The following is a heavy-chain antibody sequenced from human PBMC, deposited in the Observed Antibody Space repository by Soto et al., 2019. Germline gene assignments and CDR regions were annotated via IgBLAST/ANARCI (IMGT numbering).Heavy chain of an antibody. Sequence: GGSLRLSCASSGFNFINAWMYWVRQAPGKGLEWVGRIKSAVSGGTTDYAAPVKGRFTISRDDSKEMVYLQMNNLKSEDTAVYYCTDAGPYDYWGQGTLVTVSS. J-gene: IGHJ4*02. CDR1: GFNFINAW. D-gene: IGHD2-2*01. CDR2: IKSAVSGGTT. V-gene: IGHV3-15*01. CDR3: TDAGPYDY.